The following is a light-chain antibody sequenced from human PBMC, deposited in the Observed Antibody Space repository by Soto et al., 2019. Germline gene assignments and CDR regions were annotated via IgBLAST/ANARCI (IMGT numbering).Light chain of an antibody. Sequence: QLVLTQSSSATASLGSSVKLTCTLSSGHSSYIIAWHQQQPEKAPRYLMKLEGSGSYNKGSGVPDRFSGSSSGADRYLTISNLQFEDEAEYFCETGDSNTQVFGGGTKLTVL. CDR3: ETGDSNTQV. CDR1: SGHSSYI. CDR2: LEGSGSY. V-gene: IGLV4-60*02. J-gene: IGLJ2*01.